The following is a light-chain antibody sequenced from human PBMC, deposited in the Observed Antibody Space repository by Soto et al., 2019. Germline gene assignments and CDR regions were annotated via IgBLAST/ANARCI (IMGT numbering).Light chain of an antibody. CDR1: QSVTSSY. CDR2: GAS. CDR3: QQYGKLPIT. V-gene: IGKV3-20*01. J-gene: IGKJ5*01. Sequence: EIVVTHSPATLSLSPGERATLSFRASQSVTSSYLTWYQQKPGQAPRLLIYGASTRAAGIPDRFSGSGSGTDFTLTISSLEPEDFAVYYCQQYGKLPITFGQGTRLEIK.